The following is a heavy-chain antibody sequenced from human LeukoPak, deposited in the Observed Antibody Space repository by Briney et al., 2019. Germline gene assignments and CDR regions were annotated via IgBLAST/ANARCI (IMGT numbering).Heavy chain of an antibody. CDR2: ISSSSSTI. V-gene: IGHV3-48*01. J-gene: IGHJ4*02. CDR1: GFTFSSYS. D-gene: IGHD2-15*01. CDR3: LRGVCSGGSCYSD. Sequence: PGGSLRLSCAASGFTFSSYSMNWVRQAPGKGLEWVSYISSSSSTIYYADSVKGRFTISRDNAKNSLDLQMNSLRAEDTAVYYCLRGVCSGGSCYSDWGQGTLVTVSS.